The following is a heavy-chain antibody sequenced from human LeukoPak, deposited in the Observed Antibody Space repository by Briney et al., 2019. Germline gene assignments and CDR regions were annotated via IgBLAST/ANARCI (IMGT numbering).Heavy chain of an antibody. D-gene: IGHD3-10*01. V-gene: IGHV4-30-4*01. CDR2: IYYSGST. CDR1: GGSTSSGDYY. J-gene: IGHJ4*02. Sequence: PSETLSLTCTVSGGSTSSGDYYWSWIRQPPGKGLEWIGYIYYSGSTYYNPSLKSRVTISADTSKNQFSLKLSSVTAADTAVYYCARTYYGSGSYYSHWGQGTLVTVSS. CDR3: ARTYYGSGSYYSH.